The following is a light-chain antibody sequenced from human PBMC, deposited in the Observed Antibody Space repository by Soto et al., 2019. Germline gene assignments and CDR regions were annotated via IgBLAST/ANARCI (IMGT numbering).Light chain of an antibody. CDR2: QVS. CDR3: MQGTHWPYT. V-gene: IGKV2-30*02. J-gene: IGKJ2*01. CDR1: QGLLHSNGDTF. Sequence: DVVMTQSPLSLPVTLGQPASISCRSSQGLLHSNGDTFLSWFQQRPGQSPRRLIYQVSNRDSGVPDRFSGSGSGTDFTLTISRVEAVDVGIYYCMQGTHWPYTFGQGTKLEI.